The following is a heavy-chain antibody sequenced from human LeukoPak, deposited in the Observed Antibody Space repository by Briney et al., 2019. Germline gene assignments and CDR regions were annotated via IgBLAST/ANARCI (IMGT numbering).Heavy chain of an antibody. CDR3: ARSSGWFEQVYYFDY. V-gene: IGHV4-39*07. D-gene: IGHD6-19*01. J-gene: IGHJ4*02. CDR1: GGSISSSSYY. CDR2: IYYSGST. Sequence: SETLSLTCTVSGGSISSSSYYWGWIRQPPGKGLEWIGSIYYSGSTYYNPSLKSRVTISLDTSKNQFSLKLSSVTAADTAVYYCARSSGWFEQVYYFDYWGQGTLVTVSS.